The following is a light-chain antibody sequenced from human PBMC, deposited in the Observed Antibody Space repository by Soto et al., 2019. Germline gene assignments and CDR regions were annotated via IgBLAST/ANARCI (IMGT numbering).Light chain of an antibody. V-gene: IGLV2-11*01. J-gene: IGLJ2*01. CDR2: DVS. Sequence: QSVLTQPRSVSGSPGQSVTISCTGTSSDVGGYDFVSWYQQHPGKAPKLMISDVSKWPSGVPDRFSGSKSGNTASPTISGLQAEDEADYYCCSYAGDLALFGGGTKVTVL. CDR3: CSYAGDLAL. CDR1: SSDVGGYDF.